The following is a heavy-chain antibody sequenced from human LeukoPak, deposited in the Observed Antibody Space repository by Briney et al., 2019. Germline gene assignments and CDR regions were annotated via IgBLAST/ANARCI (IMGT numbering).Heavy chain of an antibody. V-gene: IGHV1-2*02. CDR3: AREYSSSNWFDP. D-gene: IGHD6-6*01. CDR1: GYTFPGYY. J-gene: IGHJ5*02. CDR2: INPNSGGT. Sequence: ASVKVSCKASGYTFPGYYMPWVRQAPGQGLEWMGWINPNSGGTNYAQKFQGRVTMTRDTSISTAYMELSRLRSDDTAVYYCAREYSSSNWFDPWGQGTLVTVSS.